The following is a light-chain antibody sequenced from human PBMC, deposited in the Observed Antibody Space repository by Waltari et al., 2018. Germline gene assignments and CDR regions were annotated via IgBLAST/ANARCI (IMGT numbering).Light chain of an antibody. CDR1: QGVSSY. CDR2: DAS. J-gene: IGKJ5*01. CDR3: QQRSNWPPL. V-gene: IGKV3-11*01. Sequence: EIVLTQSPATLSLSPGERATPSFRPSQGVSSYLAWYQQKPGQAPRLLIYDASNRATGIPARFSGSGSGTDFTLTISSLEPEDFAVYYCQQRSNWPPLFGQGTRLEIK.